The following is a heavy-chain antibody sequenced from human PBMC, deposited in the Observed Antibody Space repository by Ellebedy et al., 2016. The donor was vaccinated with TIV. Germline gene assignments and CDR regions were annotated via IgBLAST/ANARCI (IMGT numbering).Heavy chain of an antibody. V-gene: IGHV3-30*03. CDR2: ISYDGSKK. Sequence: GESLKISXAASGFTFSSSGMYWVRQAPGKGLEWVSLISYDGSKKYYADSVKGRFTISRDNSKNTLYLQMNSLRAEDTAVYYCATQAGYWAFGYWGQGTLVTVSS. CDR3: ATQAGYWAFGY. J-gene: IGHJ4*02. D-gene: IGHD3-9*01. CDR1: GFTFSSSG.